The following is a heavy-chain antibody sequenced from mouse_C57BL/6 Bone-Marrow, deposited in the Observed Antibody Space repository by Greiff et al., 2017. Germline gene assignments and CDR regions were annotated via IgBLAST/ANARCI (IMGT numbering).Heavy chain of an antibody. CDR3: ARKIYYSNSYFDY. V-gene: IGHV5-4*01. D-gene: IGHD2-5*01. J-gene: IGHJ2*01. Sequence: EVQLVESGGGLVKPGGSLKLSCAASGFTFSSYAMSWVRQTPEKRLEWVATISDGGSYTYYPDNVKGRFTISRDNAKNNLYLQMSHLKSEDTAMXYCARKIYYSNSYFDYWGQGTTLTVSS. CDR1: GFTFSSYA. CDR2: ISDGGSYT.